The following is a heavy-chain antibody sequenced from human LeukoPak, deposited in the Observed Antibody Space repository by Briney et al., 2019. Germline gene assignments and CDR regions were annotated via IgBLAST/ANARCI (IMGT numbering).Heavy chain of an antibody. V-gene: IGHV4-31*03. CDR2: IYYSGST. Sequence: SETLSLTCTVSGGSISSGGYYWSWIRQHPGKGLEWIGYIYYSGSTYYNPSLKSRVTISVDTSKNQFSLKLSSVTAADTAVYYCARGPPPPLLWFGDWGQGTLVTVSS. CDR3: ARGPPPPLLWFGD. CDR1: GGSISSGGYY. J-gene: IGHJ4*02. D-gene: IGHD3-10*01.